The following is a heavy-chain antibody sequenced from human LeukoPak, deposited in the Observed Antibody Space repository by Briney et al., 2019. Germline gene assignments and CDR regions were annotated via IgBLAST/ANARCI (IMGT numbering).Heavy chain of an antibody. CDR1: GGTFSSYA. V-gene: IGHV1-69*04. Sequence: SVKVSCKASGGTFSSYAISWVRQAPGQGLEWMGRIIPILGIANYAQKFQGRVTNTADKSTSTAYMELSSLRSEGTAVYYCATRTTVTPKAYFDYWGQGTLVTVSS. D-gene: IGHD4-4*01. CDR2: IIPILGIA. J-gene: IGHJ4*02. CDR3: ATRTTVTPKAYFDY.